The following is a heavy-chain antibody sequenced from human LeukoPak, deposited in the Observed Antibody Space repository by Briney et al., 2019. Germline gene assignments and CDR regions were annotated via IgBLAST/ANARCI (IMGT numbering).Heavy chain of an antibody. CDR3: ARGGTSWLRSFDH. D-gene: IGHD6-13*01. J-gene: IGHJ4*02. Sequence: SETLSLTRTVSGGSISSYYWNWIRQPAGKGLEWIGRIYTSGSTNYNPSLESRVTLSLDTSKNQFSLMLSSVTAADTAVYYCARGGTSWLRSFDHWGQGTLLTVSS. CDR1: GGSISSYY. V-gene: IGHV4-4*07. CDR2: IYTSGST.